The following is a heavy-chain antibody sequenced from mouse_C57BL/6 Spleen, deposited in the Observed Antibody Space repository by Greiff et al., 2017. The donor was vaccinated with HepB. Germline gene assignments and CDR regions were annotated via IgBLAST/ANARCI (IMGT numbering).Heavy chain of an antibody. V-gene: IGHV1-15*01. D-gene: IGHD2-3*01. CDR2: IDPETGGT. CDR3: TRERGDGYGYFDV. J-gene: IGHJ1*03. CDR1: GYTFTDYE. Sequence: VQGVESGAELVRPGASVTLSCKASGYTFTDYEMHWVKQTPVHGLEWIGAIDPETGGTAYNQKFKGKAILTADKSSSTAYMELRSLTSEDSAVYYCTRERGDGYGYFDVWGTGTTVTVSS.